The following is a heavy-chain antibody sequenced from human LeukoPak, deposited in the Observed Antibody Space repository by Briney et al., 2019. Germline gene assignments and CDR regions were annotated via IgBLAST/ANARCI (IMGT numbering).Heavy chain of an antibody. CDR1: GFTFIGYA. CDR2: ISYDGVNT. J-gene: IGHJ4*02. V-gene: IGHV3-30*04. Sequence: PGGSLRLSCVVSGFTFIGYAMHWVRQTPGKGLEWLAVISYDGVNTHYADSVKGRFTISRDNSKKTLYVQMNSLRAEDTAVYYCAINTSGWSGRLDYWGQGSQVTVSS. CDR3: AINTSGWSGRLDY. D-gene: IGHD6-19*01.